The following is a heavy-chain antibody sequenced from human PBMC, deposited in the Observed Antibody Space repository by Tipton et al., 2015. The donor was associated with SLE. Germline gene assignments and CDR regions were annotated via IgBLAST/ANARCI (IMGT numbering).Heavy chain of an antibody. CDR1: GGSFSDYS. CDR2: INHSGST. CDR3: ARDCTTGVCYTTSFDY. V-gene: IGHV4-34*01. J-gene: IGHJ4*02. D-gene: IGHD2-8*01. Sequence: TLSLTCAVYGGSFSDYSWSWIRQPPGKGLEWIGEINHSGSTNYNPSLKSRVTISIDTSKNQFSLRLSSGTAADTAVSYCARDCTTGVCYTTSFDYWGQGTLVTVSP.